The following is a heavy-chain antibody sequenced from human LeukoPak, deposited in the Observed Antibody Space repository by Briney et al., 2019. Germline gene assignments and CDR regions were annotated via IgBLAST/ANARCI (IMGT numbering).Heavy chain of an antibody. CDR3: ARDWELSRDY. J-gene: IGHJ4*02. CDR1: GLGFNTLW. CDR2: INEGGSAE. Sequence: PGGSLRLSCAASGLGFNTLWMSWVRQAPGKGLEWVANINEGGSAEYYAESVKGRFTISRDNAKNSVHLQMNSLRAEDTAVYYCARDWELSRDYWGQGTLVTVSS. V-gene: IGHV3-7*01. D-gene: IGHD1-7*01.